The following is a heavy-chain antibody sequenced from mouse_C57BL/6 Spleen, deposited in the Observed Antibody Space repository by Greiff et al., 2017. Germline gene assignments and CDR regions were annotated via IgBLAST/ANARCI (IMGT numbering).Heavy chain of an antibody. CDR1: GFTFTDYY. CDR3: ARYNDYDGGYYAMDY. J-gene: IGHJ4*01. CDR2: IRNKANGYTT. Sequence: EVQGVESGGGLVQPGGSLSLSCAASGFTFTDYYMSWVRQPPGKALEWLGFIRNKANGYTTEYSASVKGRFTISRDNSQSILYLQMNALRAEDSATYYCARYNDYDGGYYAMDYWGQGTSVTVSS. D-gene: IGHD2-4*01. V-gene: IGHV7-3*01.